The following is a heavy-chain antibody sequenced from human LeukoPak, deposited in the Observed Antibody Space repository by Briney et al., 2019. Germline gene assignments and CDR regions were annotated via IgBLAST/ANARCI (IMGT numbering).Heavy chain of an antibody. D-gene: IGHD3-22*01. CDR3: TRLLGNDGGGYPDTFDM. J-gene: IGHJ3*02. CDR1: GGSISSHY. V-gene: IGHV4-59*11. CDR2: LFHSGST. Sequence: SETLSLTCSVSGGSISSHYWSWIRQPPGKELEWMGYLFHSGSTNYNPSPQSRVTISADTSTNHFSLKLTSVTAADTALYYCTRLLGNDGGGYPDTFDMWGQGTMVTVSS.